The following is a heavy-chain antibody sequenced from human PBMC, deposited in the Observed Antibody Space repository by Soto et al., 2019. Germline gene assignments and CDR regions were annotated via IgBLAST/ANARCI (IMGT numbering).Heavy chain of an antibody. D-gene: IGHD2-15*01. CDR1: GFTFRTYA. J-gene: IGHJ4*02. CDR2: IVGDASSI. CDR3: AKDLRPDGRYDLDY. V-gene: IGHV3-23*03. Sequence: GGSLRLSCAAYGFTFRTYAMNWVRQAPGKGLEWVAVIVGDASSIDYADSVKGRFTISRDNSKNIMYLQMTSLKVEETATYFCAKDLRPDGRYDLDYWVQETQVTVSS.